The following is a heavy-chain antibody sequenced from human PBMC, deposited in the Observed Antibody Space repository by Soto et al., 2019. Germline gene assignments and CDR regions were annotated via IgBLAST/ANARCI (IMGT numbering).Heavy chain of an antibody. J-gene: IGHJ4*02. D-gene: IGHD3-3*01. CDR2: IYYNGHT. CDR1: GVSINRGDYY. CDR3: AREGGDFVQVPYY. V-gene: IGHV4-30-4*01. Sequence: QVRLQESGPKLVRPSQTLSLTCSVSGVSINRGDYYWSWIRQSPGRALEWIGSIYYNGHTNSNPSLGSRVTMSVDTAKNQFFLQLQSVVAADTAVYFCAREGGDFVQVPYYWGQGTLITVSS.